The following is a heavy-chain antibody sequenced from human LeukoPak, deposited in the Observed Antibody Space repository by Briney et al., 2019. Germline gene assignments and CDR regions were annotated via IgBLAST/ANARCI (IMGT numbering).Heavy chain of an antibody. CDR2: ISSSSSTI. D-gene: IGHD4-23*01. CDR1: GFIFSSHG. J-gene: IGHJ4*02. V-gene: IGHV3-48*01. CDR3: ASGGNSDY. Sequence: GGTLRLSCAASGFIFSSHGMNWVRQAPGKGREWVTYISSSSSTIYYADSVKGRFTISRDNAKNSLYLQINSLRAEETAVYYCASGGNSDYWGQGTLVSVSS.